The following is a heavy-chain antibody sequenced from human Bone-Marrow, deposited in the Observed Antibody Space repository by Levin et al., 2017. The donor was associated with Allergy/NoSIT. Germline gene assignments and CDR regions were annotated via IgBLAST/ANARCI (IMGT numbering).Heavy chain of an antibody. CDR3: ARWLSTELTGNFDY. CDR2: ISYSGTT. J-gene: IGHJ4*02. CDR1: GDSITTRNYY. D-gene: IGHD4-11*01. V-gene: IGHV4-39*01. Sequence: PSETLSLTCTVSGDSITTRNYYWGWIRQPPGKGLEWIGTISYSGTTNSPPSLKSRVAMSVDTSKNQFSLRLTSVTAADTAVYYCARWLSTELTGNFDYWGQETLVTVSS.